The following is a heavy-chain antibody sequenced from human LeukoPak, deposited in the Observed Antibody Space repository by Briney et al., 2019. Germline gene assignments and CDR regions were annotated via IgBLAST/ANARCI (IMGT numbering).Heavy chain of an antibody. CDR3: ARANEDIVVVPAAEVWFDP. V-gene: IGHV4-4*07. CDR1: GGSISSYY. J-gene: IGHJ5*02. CDR2: IYTSGST. D-gene: IGHD2-2*01. Sequence: PSETLSLTCTVSGGSISSYYWSWIRQPAGKGLEWIGRIYTSGSTNYNPSLKSRVTMSVDTSKNQFSLKLSSVTAADTAVYYCARANEDIVVVPAAEVWFDPWGQGTLVTVSS.